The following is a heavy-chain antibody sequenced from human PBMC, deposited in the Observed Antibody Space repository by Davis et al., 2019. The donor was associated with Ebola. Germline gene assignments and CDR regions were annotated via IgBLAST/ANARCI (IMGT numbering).Heavy chain of an antibody. CDR3: ASLWDWTVLPIIDY. D-gene: IGHD3/OR15-3a*01. Sequence: GGSLRLSCAAPGFPLSAYWVTWVRQAPGKGLEWVSTISGSGATIHYADSVKGRFTISRDNAKKTLYLEMNSLRAEDTAVYFCASLWDWTVLPIIDYWGQGILVTVSS. CDR1: GFPLSAYW. J-gene: IGHJ4*02. CDR2: ISGSGATI. V-gene: IGHV3-23*01.